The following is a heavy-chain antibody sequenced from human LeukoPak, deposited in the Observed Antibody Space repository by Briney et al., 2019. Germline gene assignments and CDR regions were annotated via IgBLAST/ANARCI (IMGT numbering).Heavy chain of an antibody. CDR3: ARDLVFESGAFDI. Sequence: PSETLSLTCTVSGGSISSYYWSWIRQPPGKGLEWIGYIYYSGSTNYNPSLKSRVTISVDTSKNQFSLKLSSVTAADTAVYYCARDLVFESGAFDIWGQGTMVTVSS. CDR2: IYYSGST. V-gene: IGHV4-59*01. CDR1: GGSISSYY. J-gene: IGHJ3*02. D-gene: IGHD3-3*01.